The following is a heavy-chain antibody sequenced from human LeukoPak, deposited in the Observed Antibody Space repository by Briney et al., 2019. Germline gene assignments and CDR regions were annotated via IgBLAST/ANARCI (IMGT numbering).Heavy chain of an antibody. CDR3: ARDHDGKDY. CDR2: INQDGGDK. V-gene: IGHV3-7*01. J-gene: IGHJ4*02. CDR1: GFTFSRYW. Sequence: PGGSLRLSCAASGFTFSRYWMSWVRQAPGKGLEWVANINQDGGDKYHADSVKGRFTTSRDNAKNSLYLQMNSLRAEDTAVYYCARDHDGKDYWGQGTLVTVSS.